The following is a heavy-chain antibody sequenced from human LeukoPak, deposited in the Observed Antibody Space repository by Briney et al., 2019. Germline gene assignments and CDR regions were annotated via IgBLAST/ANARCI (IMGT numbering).Heavy chain of an antibody. CDR1: GYTFTGYY. Sequence: ASVKVSCKASGYTFTGYYMHWVRQAPGQGLEWMGWINPNSGGTNYAQKFQGRVTMTRDTSISTAYMELSRLRSDDTAVYYCARDRDPSLYVGWFGPWGQGTLVTVSS. CDR2: INPNSGGT. V-gene: IGHV1-2*02. CDR3: ARDRDPSLYVGWFGP. D-gene: IGHD2-8*01. J-gene: IGHJ5*02.